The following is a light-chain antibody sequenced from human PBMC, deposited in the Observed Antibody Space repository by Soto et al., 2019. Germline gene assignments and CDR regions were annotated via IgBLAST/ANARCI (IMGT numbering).Light chain of an antibody. CDR2: GNN. CDR1: RSNIGAGYD. V-gene: IGLV1-40*01. CDR3: HSYDNALSGSEV. J-gene: IGLJ3*02. Sequence: QSVLTQPPSVSGAHGQRVTIPCTGSRSNIGAGYDVHWYQQLPGTAPKVVVYGNNNRPSGVPDRFSASKSGSSASLAITGLQAEDEADYYCHSYDNALSGSEVFGGGTKVTVL.